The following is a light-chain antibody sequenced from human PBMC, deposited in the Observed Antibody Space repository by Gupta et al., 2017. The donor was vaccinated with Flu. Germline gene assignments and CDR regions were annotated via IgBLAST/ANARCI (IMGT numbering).Light chain of an antibody. CDR3: QSYDSSLSGWV. CDR2: GSS. J-gene: IGLJ3*02. V-gene: IGLV1-40*01. Sequence: SSNIGAAYEVHWLQQLPGTAPKVLIYGSSNRPSGFPDRFSGSKSSTSASLAITGLQAEDEADYYCQSYDSSLSGWVFGGGTKLTVL. CDR1: SSNIGAAYE.